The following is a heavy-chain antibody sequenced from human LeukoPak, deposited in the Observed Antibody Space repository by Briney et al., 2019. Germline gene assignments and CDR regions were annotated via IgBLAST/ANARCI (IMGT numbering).Heavy chain of an antibody. Sequence: PGGSLRLSCAASGFTFSSFEMNWVRQAPGGGLEWISCISGGGSPIYYADSVKGRFTISRDNAKNSLYPEMNSLRAEDTAVYYCARGFRHTAMFLDYWGQGTPVTVSS. D-gene: IGHD5-18*01. CDR1: GFTFSSFE. CDR3: ARGFRHTAMFLDY. CDR2: ISGGGSPI. J-gene: IGHJ4*02. V-gene: IGHV3-48*03.